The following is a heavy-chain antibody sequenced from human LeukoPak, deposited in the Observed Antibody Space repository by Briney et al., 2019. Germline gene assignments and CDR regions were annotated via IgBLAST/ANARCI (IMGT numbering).Heavy chain of an antibody. CDR3: AIPSPYSSGWYGGSDH. J-gene: IGHJ4*02. CDR1: GFSFSIYA. Sequence: TGGSLRLSCAASGFSFSIYAVSWVRQAPGKGLEWVSAISGSGASTYYADSVKGRFAISRDNSKNTLYLQTNSLRDGDTAVYYCAIPSPYSSGWYGGSDHWGQGTLVTVSS. D-gene: IGHD6-19*01. V-gene: IGHV3-23*01. CDR2: ISGSGAST.